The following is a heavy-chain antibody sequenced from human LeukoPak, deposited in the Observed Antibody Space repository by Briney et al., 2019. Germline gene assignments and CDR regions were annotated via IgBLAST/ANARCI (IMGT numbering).Heavy chain of an antibody. J-gene: IGHJ4*02. D-gene: IGHD3-22*01. V-gene: IGHV3-48*01. Sequence: GGSLRLSCAASGFTFSGYTMNWVRQAPGKGLEWVSHISFSSSTVSYADSVKGRFTISRDNSKNTLYLQMNSLRAEDTAVYYCYSMIVVEIRVINDYWGQGTLVTVSS. CDR1: GFTFSGYT. CDR3: YSMIVVEIRVINDY. CDR2: ISFSSSTV.